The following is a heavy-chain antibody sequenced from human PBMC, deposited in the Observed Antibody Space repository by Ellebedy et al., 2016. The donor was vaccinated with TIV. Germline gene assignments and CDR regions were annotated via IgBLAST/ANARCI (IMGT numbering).Heavy chain of an antibody. V-gene: IGHV3-30-3*01. D-gene: IGHD3-10*01. CDR3: AKDMGRFGDYNTFDY. Sequence: GESLKISXAASGFTFSSYAMHWVRQAPGKGLEWVAVISYDGSNKYYADSVKGRFTISRDNSKNALYLQMNSLRAEDTAVYYCAKDMGRFGDYNTFDYWGQGTLVTVSS. CDR1: GFTFSSYA. CDR2: ISYDGSNK. J-gene: IGHJ4*02.